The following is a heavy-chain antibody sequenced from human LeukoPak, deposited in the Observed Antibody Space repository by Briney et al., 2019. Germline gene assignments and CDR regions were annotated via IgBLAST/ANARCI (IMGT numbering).Heavy chain of an antibody. J-gene: IGHJ5*02. D-gene: IGHD6-13*01. CDR3: ARLPSSSWLNWFDP. CDR1: GGSISSSSYY. Sequence: SETLSLTCTVSGGSISSSSYYWGWIRQPPGKGLEWIGSIYYSGNTYYNPSLKSRVTVSVDTSKNQFSLKLNSVTAADTAVYYRARLPSSSWLNWFDPWGQGTLVTVSS. CDR2: IYYSGNT. V-gene: IGHV4-39*01.